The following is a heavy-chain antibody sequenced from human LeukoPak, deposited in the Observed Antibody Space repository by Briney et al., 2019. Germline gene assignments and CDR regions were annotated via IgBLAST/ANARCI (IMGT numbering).Heavy chain of an antibody. CDR1: GYTFTSYG. V-gene: IGHV1-18*01. CDR3: ARDWAVHGHSGEPFDY. J-gene: IGHJ4*02. Sequence: GASVTVSCKASGYTFTSYGISWVRQAPGQGLEWMGWISAYNGNTNYAQKFQGRVTMTRDMSTSTVYMELSSLRSEDTAVYYCARDWAVHGHSGEPFDYWGQGTLVTVSS. D-gene: IGHD4-17*01. CDR2: ISAYNGNT.